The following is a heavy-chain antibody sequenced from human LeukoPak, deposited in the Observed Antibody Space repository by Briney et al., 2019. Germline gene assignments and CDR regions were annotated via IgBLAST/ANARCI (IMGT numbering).Heavy chain of an antibody. J-gene: IGHJ4*02. V-gene: IGHV3-48*03. D-gene: IGHD1-26*01. CDR2: ISSSGSTI. Sequence: GGSLRLSCAASGFTFSSYEMNWVRQAPGKGLEWVSYISSSGSTIYYADPVKGRFTISRDNAKNSLYLQMNSLRAEDTAVYYCARDGDSGSYYLFDYWGQGTLVTVSS. CDR3: ARDGDSGSYYLFDY. CDR1: GFTFSSYE.